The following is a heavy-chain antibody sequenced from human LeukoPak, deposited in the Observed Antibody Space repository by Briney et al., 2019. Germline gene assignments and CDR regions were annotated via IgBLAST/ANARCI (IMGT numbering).Heavy chain of an antibody. Sequence: SETLSLTCTVSGGSISSGGYYWSWIRQHPGKGLEWIGYIYYSGSTYFNPSLKSRVTISVDTSKNQFSLKLSSVTAADTAVYYCAREILSGTIDYWGQGTLVTVSS. D-gene: IGHD5-12*01. CDR1: GGSISSGGYY. CDR3: AREILSGTIDY. CDR2: IYYSGST. V-gene: IGHV4-31*03. J-gene: IGHJ4*02.